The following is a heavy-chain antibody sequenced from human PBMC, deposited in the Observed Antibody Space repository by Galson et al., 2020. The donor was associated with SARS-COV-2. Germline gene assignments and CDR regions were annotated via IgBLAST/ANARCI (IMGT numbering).Heavy chain of an antibody. J-gene: IGHJ6*02. V-gene: IGHV4-38-2*02. CDR2: LYHSGST. D-gene: IGHD2-15*01. CDR1: GYSISSGYY. CDR3: ARENDIVVVGAATISHYYYGMDV. Sequence: SETLSLTCTVSGYSISSGYYWGWIRQPPGKGLEWIGSLYHSGSTYYNPSLKSRVTISIDTSKNQFSLKLSSVTAADTAVYYCARENDIVVVGAATISHYYYGMDVWGQGTTVTVAS.